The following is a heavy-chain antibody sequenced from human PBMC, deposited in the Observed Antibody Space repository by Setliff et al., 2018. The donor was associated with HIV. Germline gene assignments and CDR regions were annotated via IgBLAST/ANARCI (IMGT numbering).Heavy chain of an antibody. V-gene: IGHV1-69*05. CDR1: GGTFSSYA. CDR3: ARVRYCSGGSCYGGEYWFDP. J-gene: IGHJ5*02. Sequence: SVKVSCKASGGTFSSYAISWVRQAPGQGLEWMGGIIPISGTVNYAQKFWGRVTITTHESTSKAYMELSSLRSEDTAVYYCARVRYCSGGSCYGGEYWFDPWGQGTLVTVSS. D-gene: IGHD2-15*01. CDR2: IIPISGTV.